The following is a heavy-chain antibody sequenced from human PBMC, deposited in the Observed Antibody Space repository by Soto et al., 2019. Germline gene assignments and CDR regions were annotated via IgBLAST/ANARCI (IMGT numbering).Heavy chain of an antibody. V-gene: IGHV3-30*18. CDR2: ISYDGSNK. CDR1: GFTFSSYG. D-gene: IGHD5-12*01. Sequence: GGSLRLSXAASGFTFSSYGMHWVRQAPGKGLEWVAVISYDGSNKYYADSVKGRFTISRDNSKNTLYLQMNSLRAEDTAVYYCAKVNSGWPQDYYYYGMDVWGQGTTVTVSS. CDR3: AKVNSGWPQDYYYYGMDV. J-gene: IGHJ6*02.